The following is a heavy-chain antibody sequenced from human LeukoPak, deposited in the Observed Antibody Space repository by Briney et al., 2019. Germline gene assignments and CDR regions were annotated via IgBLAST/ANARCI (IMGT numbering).Heavy chain of an antibody. V-gene: IGHV4-34*01. D-gene: IGHD6-13*01. CDR2: INHSGST. CDR1: GGSFSGYY. J-gene: IGHJ5*02. Sequence: PSETLSLTCAVYGGSFSGYYWSWIRQPPGKGLEWIGEINHSGSTNYNPCLKSRVTISVDTSKNQFSLKLSSVTAADTAVYYCATLGRVGYSSSWYEGGWFDPWGQGTLVTVSS. CDR3: ATLGRVGYSSSWYEGGWFDP.